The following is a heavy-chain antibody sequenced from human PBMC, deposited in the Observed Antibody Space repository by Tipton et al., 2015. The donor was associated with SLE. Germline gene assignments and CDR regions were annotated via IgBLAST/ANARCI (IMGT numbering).Heavy chain of an antibody. CDR2: ISWNSGSI. CDR3: AKGAGGFDYYYGMDV. Sequence: RSLRLSCAASGFTFSDYYMSWIRQAPGKGLEWVSGISWNSGSIGYADSVKGRFTISRDNAKNSLYLQMNSLRAEDTALYYCAKGAGGFDYYYGMDVWGQGTTVTVSS. CDR1: GFTFSDYY. D-gene: IGHD6-19*01. J-gene: IGHJ6*02. V-gene: IGHV3-9*01.